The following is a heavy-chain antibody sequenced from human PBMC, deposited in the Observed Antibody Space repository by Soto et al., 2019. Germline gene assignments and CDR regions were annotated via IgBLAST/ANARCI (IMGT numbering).Heavy chain of an antibody. J-gene: IGHJ4*02. Sequence: QLQLQESGSGLVKPSQTLSLTCAVSGGSISSGGYSWSWIRQPPGKGLEWIGYIYHSGSTYYTPSLKRRVTKPVDMSKNQFSLKLSSVTAADTAVYYCAGGPGVARNYWGQGTLVTVSS. D-gene: IGHD5-12*01. CDR3: AGGPGVARNY. V-gene: IGHV4-30-2*01. CDR2: IYHSGST. CDR1: GGSISSGGYS.